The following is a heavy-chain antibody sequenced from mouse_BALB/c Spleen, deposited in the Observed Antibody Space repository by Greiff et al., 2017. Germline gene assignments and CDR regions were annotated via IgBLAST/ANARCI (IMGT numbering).Heavy chain of an antibody. V-gene: IGHV1S81*02. J-gene: IGHJ1*01. D-gene: IGHD1-2*01. Sequence: QVQLQQSGAELVKPGASVKLSCKASGYTFTSYYMYWVKQRPGQGLEWIGEINPSNGGTNFNEKFKSKATLTVDKSSSTAYMQLSSLTSEDSAVYYCTRKGHYYGYWYFYVWGAGTTVTVSS. CDR3: TRKGHYYGYWYFYV. CDR2: INPSNGGT. CDR1: GYTFTSYY.